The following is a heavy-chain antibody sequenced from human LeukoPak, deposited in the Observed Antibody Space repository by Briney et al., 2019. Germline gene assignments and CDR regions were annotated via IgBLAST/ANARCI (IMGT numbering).Heavy chain of an antibody. CDR3: ARGRYMDV. J-gene: IGHJ6*03. V-gene: IGHV1-8*03. Sequence: ASVKVSCKASGYIFIDYEINWVRQATGQGLEWMGWMNPKSGDTGYEQKSKGRVTITRDSSISTVYMELRSLRSEDTALYYCARGRYMDVWGKGTTVTVSS. CDR1: GYIFIDYE. CDR2: MNPKSGDT.